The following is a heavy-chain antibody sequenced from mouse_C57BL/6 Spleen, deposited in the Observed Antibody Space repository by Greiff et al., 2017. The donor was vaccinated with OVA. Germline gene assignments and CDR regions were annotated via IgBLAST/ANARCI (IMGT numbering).Heavy chain of an antibody. J-gene: IGHJ2*01. D-gene: IGHD1-1*01. CDR2: IYPSDSET. CDR3: ARFGSPYFDY. Sequence: QVQLQQPGAELVRPGSSVKLSCKASGYTFTSYWMDWVKQRPGQGLEWIGNIYPSDSETHYNQKFKDKATLTVDKSSSTAYMQLSSLTSEDSAVYYCARFGSPYFDYWGQGTTLTVSS. V-gene: IGHV1-61*01. CDR1: GYTFTSYW.